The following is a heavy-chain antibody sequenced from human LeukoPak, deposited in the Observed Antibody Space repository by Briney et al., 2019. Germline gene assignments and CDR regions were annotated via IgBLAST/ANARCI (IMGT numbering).Heavy chain of an antibody. J-gene: IGHJ4*02. V-gene: IGHV3-23*01. Sequence: GGSLRLSCAASGFTLSSYAMSWVRQAPGKGLEWVSAISDTGNTYHADSVKGRFTISRDSSKNTLFLQMNSLRAEDTAVYYCARDQNDSGYDFRGQGTLVTVSS. CDR2: ISDTGNT. CDR1: GFTLSSYA. CDR3: ARDQNDSGYDF. D-gene: IGHD5-12*01.